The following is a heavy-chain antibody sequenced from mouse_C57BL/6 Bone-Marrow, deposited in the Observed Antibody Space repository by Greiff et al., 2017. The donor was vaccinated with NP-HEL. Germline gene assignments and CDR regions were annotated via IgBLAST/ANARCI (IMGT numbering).Heavy chain of an antibody. Sequence: EVMLVESGEGLVKPGGSLKLSCAASGFTFSSYAMSWVRQTPEKRLEWVAYISSGGDYIYYADTVKGRFTISRDNARNTLYLQMSSLKSENTAMYYCTRGTDWDGYYAMDYWGQGTSVTVSS. CDR1: GFTFSSYA. CDR2: ISSGGDYI. J-gene: IGHJ4*01. V-gene: IGHV5-9-1*02. CDR3: TRGTDWDGYYAMDY. D-gene: IGHD4-1*01.